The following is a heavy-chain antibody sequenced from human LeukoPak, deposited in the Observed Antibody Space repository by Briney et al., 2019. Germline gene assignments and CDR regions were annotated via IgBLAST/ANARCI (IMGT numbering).Heavy chain of an antibody. D-gene: IGHD6-19*01. J-gene: IGHJ4*02. Sequence: ASVKVSCKASRYTFTSYSISWVRQAPGQGLEWMGWISAYNGNTKYAQKLQGRVTMTRDTSTSTVCMELSSLRSEDTAVYYCARASGWYGPVGDYWGQGTLVTVSS. CDR1: RYTFTSYS. CDR3: ARASGWYGPVGDY. CDR2: ISAYNGNT. V-gene: IGHV1-18*01.